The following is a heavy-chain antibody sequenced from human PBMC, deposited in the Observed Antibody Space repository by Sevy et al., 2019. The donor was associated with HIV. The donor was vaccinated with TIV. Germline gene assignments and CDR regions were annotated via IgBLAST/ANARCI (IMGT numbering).Heavy chain of an antibody. D-gene: IGHD2-2*02. CDR3: VRAIQSEGSF. Sequence: GGSLRLSCIASGFSLETYWMNWVRQAPGKPLEWVANIKEDDTVKYYVDSVKGRFTIFRDNGRNLVYLVMNNLRVGDTARYYCVRAIQSEGSFWGQGTLVTVSS. CDR2: IKEDDTVK. J-gene: IGHJ4*02. V-gene: IGHV3-7*04. CDR1: GFSLETYW.